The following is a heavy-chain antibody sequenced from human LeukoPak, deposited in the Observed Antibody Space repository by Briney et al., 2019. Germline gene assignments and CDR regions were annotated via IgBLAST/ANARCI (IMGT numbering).Heavy chain of an antibody. V-gene: IGHV3-23*01. D-gene: IGHD3-9*01. CDR2: ISGSGDTT. CDR1: GFIFSNYA. CDR3: ARDGDILTGHYKFYFDY. J-gene: IGHJ4*02. Sequence: PGGSLRLSCATSGFIFSNYAVNWVRQAPGKGLEWVSIISGSGDTTYYADSVKGRFTISRDNSKNTLYLQMNSLRAEDTAVYYCARDGDILTGHYKFYFDYWGQGSLVTASS.